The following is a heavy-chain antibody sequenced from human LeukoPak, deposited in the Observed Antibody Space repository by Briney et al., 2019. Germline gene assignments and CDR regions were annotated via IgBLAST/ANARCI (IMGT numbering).Heavy chain of an antibody. CDR1: GGSISSSSYY. CDR2: IYYSGST. J-gene: IGHJ4*02. V-gene: IGHV4-39*01. Sequence: PSETLSLTCTVSGGSISSSSYYWGWIRQPPGKGLEWIGSIYYSGSTYYNPSLKSRVTISVDTSRNQFSLKLSSVTAADTAVYYCARWNYDILTGYYLDYWGRGTLVTVSS. D-gene: IGHD3-9*01. CDR3: ARWNYDILTGYYLDY.